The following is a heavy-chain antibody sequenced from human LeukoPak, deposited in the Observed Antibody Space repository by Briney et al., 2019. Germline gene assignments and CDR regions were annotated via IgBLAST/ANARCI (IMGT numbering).Heavy chain of an antibody. CDR2: INYSGST. J-gene: IGHJ3*02. V-gene: IGHV4-39*07. CDR3: ARARNYYDSSDYYYEGDAFDI. CDR1: GGSISTSSYY. Sequence: SETLSLTCTVSGGSISTSSYYWGWIRQPPGKGLEWIGSINYSGSTYYNPSLKSRVTISVDTSKNQFSLKLSSVTAAETAVYYCARARNYYDSSDYYYEGDAFDIWGQGTMVTVSS. D-gene: IGHD3-22*01.